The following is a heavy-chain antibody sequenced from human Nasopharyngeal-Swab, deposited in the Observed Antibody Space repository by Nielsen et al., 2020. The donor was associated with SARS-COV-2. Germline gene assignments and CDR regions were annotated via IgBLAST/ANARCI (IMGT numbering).Heavy chain of an antibody. D-gene: IGHD3-3*01. CDR2: ISSNGGST. J-gene: IGHJ6*03. CDR3: ARGPKRITIFGVVNRYYYYMDV. V-gene: IGHV3-64*01. CDR1: GFTFSGYA. Sequence: GESLKISCAASGFTFSGYAMHWVRQAPGKGLEYVSAISSNGGSTYYANSVKGRSTISRDNSKNTLYLQMGSLRAEDMAVYYCARGPKRITIFGVVNRYYYYMDVWGKGTTVTVSS.